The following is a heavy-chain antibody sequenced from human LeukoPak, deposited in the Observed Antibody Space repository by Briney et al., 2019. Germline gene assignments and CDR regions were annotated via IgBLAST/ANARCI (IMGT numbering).Heavy chain of an antibody. CDR2: IYYSGST. Sequence: PSQTLSLTCTVSGGSISSGGYYWSWIRQHPGKGLEWIGYIYYSGSTYYNPSLKSRVTISVDTSKNQFSLKLSSVTAADTAVYYCARDVGFRSYYYYGMDVWGQGTRVTVSS. D-gene: IGHD2-15*01. CDR3: ARDVGFRSYYYYGMDV. CDR1: GGSISSGGYY. J-gene: IGHJ6*02. V-gene: IGHV4-31*03.